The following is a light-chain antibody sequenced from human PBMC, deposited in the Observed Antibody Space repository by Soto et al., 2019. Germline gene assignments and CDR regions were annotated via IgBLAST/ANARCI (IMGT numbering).Light chain of an antibody. CDR3: QQNDNLLPLT. Sequence: DIPMTQSPSSLSASVGDRVTITCQASRDISNYLNGYQHKPGKVLKLLIYDASKLETGVPSRFGGSGSGTDFTLNINTLQPEDVATYYCQQNDNLLPLTVRGGTKVEIK. V-gene: IGKV1-33*01. CDR1: RDISNY. CDR2: DAS. J-gene: IGKJ4*01.